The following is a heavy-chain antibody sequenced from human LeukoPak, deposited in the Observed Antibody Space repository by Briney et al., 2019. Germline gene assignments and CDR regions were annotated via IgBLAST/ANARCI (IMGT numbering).Heavy chain of an antibody. D-gene: IGHD1-26*01. CDR3: ASRKWELIY. CDR2: ITGGSDYI. J-gene: IGHJ4*02. CDR1: GFTFSRYS. Sequence: PGGSLRLSCAASGFTFSRYSVNWVRQAPGKGLEWVSCITGGSDYIFYADSVRGRFTISRDNAKNSLYLQMNSLRAEDTAVYYCASRKWELIYWGQGTLVTVSS. V-gene: IGHV3-21*04.